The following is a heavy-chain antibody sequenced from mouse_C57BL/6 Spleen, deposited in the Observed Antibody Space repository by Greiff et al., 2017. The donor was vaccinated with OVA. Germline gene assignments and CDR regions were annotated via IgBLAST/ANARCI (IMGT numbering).Heavy chain of an antibody. CDR2: IRNKANGYTT. V-gene: IGHV7-3*01. CDR3: ARPGSSSDFDV. CDR1: GFTFTDYY. J-gene: IGHJ1*03. Sequence: EVQVVESGGGLVQPGGSLSLSCAASGFTFTDYYMSWVRQPPGKALEWLGFIRNKANGYTTEYSASVKGRFTISRDNSQSILYLQMNALRAEDSATYYCARPGSSSDFDVWGTGTTVTVSS. D-gene: IGHD1-1*01.